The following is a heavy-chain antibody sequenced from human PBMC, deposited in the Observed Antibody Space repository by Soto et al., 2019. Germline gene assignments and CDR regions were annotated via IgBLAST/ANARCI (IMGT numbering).Heavy chain of an antibody. Sequence: ASVKVCCKASGYAFSSYAMHWVRQAPGQRLEWMGWINIGSGNTEYSQNFRDRITITRDTSASTVYMELSSLRSEDTAVYYCARDGGDCGYRLTYYYYIGMDVWGQGTTVTVS. CDR2: INIGSGNT. D-gene: IGHD2-21*02. V-gene: IGHV1-3*04. J-gene: IGHJ6*02. CDR3: ARDGGDCGYRLTYYYYIGMDV. CDR1: GYAFSSYA.